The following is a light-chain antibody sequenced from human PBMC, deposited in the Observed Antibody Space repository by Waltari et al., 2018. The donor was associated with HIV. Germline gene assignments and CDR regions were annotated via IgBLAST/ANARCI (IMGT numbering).Light chain of an antibody. J-gene: IGLJ3*02. Sequence: QSALPQPASVSGSPGQSVTISCPATTSDFGRYNSVSWYQQHPGNVPKVIIYEVTSRPSGVPHRFSGSRSGNTASLTISGLQAEDEAVYYCSTHTTTDTLMFGGGTKLTVL. V-gene: IGLV2-14*03. CDR2: EVT. CDR1: TSDFGRYNS. CDR3: STHTTTDTLM.